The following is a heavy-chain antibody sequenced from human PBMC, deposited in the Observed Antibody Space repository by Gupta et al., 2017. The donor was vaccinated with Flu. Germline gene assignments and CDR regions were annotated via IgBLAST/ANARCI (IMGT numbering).Heavy chain of an antibody. D-gene: IGHD4-11*01. Sequence: EVQLVASGGGLVQPGGSLTLSCAASAFPFTSFWIPWVRHTPGKGLVWISRINTDGSTTNYADSVKDRFTISRDNAKNTLYLQMNSLRVEDTAVYYCARVPYSGYSTFDPWGQGTLVTVSS. V-gene: IGHV3-74*01. CDR2: INTDGSTT. CDR1: AFPFTSFW. CDR3: ARVPYSGYSTFDP. J-gene: IGHJ5*02.